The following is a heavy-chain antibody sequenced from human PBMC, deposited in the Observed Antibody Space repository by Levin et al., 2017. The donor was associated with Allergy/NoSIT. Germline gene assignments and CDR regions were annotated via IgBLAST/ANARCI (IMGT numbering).Heavy chain of an antibody. J-gene: IGHJ4*02. CDR3: TTGGGKGG. D-gene: IGHD3-16*01. CDR2: IKSKTDGGTT. Sequence: RGESLKISCAASGFTFSNAWMTWVRQAPGKGLEWVGRIKSKTDGGTTDYAAPVKGRFTISRDDSKNTLCLQMNSLKAEDTAVYYCTTGGGKGGWGQGTLVTVSS. CDR1: GFTFSNAW. V-gene: IGHV3-15*01.